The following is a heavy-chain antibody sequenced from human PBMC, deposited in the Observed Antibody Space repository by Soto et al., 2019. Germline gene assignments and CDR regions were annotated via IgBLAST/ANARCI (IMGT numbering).Heavy chain of an antibody. CDR2: ISGSGGRT. Sequence: EVQLLESGGGLVQPGGSLRLSCAASGFTFSSYAMSWVRQAPGKGLEWVSDISGSGGRTYYADSVKGRFTISRDNSKNTLYLQMNSLRAEDTAVYYCAKGNGIAPVRRLMDVWGQGTTVTVSS. J-gene: IGHJ6*02. D-gene: IGHD1-26*01. CDR3: AKGNGIAPVRRLMDV. V-gene: IGHV3-23*01. CDR1: GFTFSSYA.